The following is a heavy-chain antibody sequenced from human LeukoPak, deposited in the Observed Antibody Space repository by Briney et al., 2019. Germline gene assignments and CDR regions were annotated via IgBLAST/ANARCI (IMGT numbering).Heavy chain of an antibody. D-gene: IGHD2-21*02. V-gene: IGHV2-70*04. CDR1: GFSLSTSGMR. CDR3: ARTPYCGGDCYVDY. J-gene: IGHJ4*02. Sequence: SGPALVKPTQTLTLTSTFSGFSLSTSGMRVSWIRQPPGKALEWLARIDWDDDKFYSTSLKTRLTISKDTSKNQVVLTMTNMDPVDTATYYCARTPYCGGDCYVDYWGQGTLVTVSS. CDR2: IDWDDDK.